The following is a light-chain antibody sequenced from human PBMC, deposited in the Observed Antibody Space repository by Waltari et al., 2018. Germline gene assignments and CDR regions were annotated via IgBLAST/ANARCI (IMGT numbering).Light chain of an antibody. CDR3: ATWDDSLTGVV. Sequence: QSVLTQPPSVSGTPGQRVSISCSGSRSNIGRNTVNWYRQLPGTAPNFLISTNNLRPSGVPDRVSGSKSGTSASLAISGLQPEDEADYYCATWDDSLTGVVFGGGTKLTV. CDR2: TNN. J-gene: IGLJ3*02. V-gene: IGLV1-44*01. CDR1: RSNIGRNT.